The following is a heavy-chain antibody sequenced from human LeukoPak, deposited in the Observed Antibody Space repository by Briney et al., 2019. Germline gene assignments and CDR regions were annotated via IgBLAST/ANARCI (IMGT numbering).Heavy chain of an antibody. V-gene: IGHV4-34*01. D-gene: IGHD2-15*01. CDR3: ARDGGYCSGGSCYSDY. CDR1: GGSFSGYY. Sequence: SETLSLTCAVYGGSFSGYYWSWIRQPPGKGLEWIGEINHSGSTNYNPSLKSRITLSLHTSKNQFSLKLSSVTAADTAVYYCARDGGYCSGGSCYSDYWGQGTLVTVSS. J-gene: IGHJ4*02. CDR2: INHSGST.